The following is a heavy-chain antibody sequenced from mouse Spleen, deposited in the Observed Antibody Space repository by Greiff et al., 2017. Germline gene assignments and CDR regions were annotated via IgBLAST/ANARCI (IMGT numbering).Heavy chain of an antibody. CDR3: ARDRGMITTGRDYAMDY. Sequence: EVQLVESEGGLVQPGSSMKLSCTASGFTFSDYYMAWVRQVPEKGLEWVANINYDGSSTYYLDSLKSRFIISRDNAKNILYLQMSSLKSEDTATYYCARDRGMITTGRDYAMDYWGQGTSVTVSS. J-gene: IGHJ4*01. CDR1: GFTFSDYY. CDR2: INYDGSST. V-gene: IGHV5-16*01. D-gene: IGHD2-4*01.